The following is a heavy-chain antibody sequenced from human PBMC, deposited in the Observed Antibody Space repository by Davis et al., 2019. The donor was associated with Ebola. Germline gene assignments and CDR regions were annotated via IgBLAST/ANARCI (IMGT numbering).Heavy chain of an antibody. V-gene: IGHV1-2*04. Sequence: ASVKVSCIASGYTFTGYYMHWVRQAPGQGLEWMGWTHTNSGGTNYAQKFQGWVTMTRDTSISTAYMELSRLRSDDTAVYYCARGLLWFGESPGYYFDYWGQGTLVTVSS. CDR2: THTNSGGT. CDR3: ARGLLWFGESPGYYFDY. D-gene: IGHD3-10*01. CDR1: GYTFTGYY. J-gene: IGHJ4*02.